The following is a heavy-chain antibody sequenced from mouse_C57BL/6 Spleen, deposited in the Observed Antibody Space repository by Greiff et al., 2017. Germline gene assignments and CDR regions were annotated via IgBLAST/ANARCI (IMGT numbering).Heavy chain of an antibody. CDR3: ARGGGRGGYYAMDY. CDR2: IDPNSGGT. Sequence: VQLQQPGAELVKPGASVKLSCKASGYTFTSYWMHWVKQRPGRGLEWIGRIDPNSGGTKYNEKFKSKATLTVDKPSSTAYMPLSSQTSEDSAVYYCARGGGRGGYYAMDYWGQGTSVTVSS. V-gene: IGHV1-72*01. D-gene: IGHD3-3*01. J-gene: IGHJ4*01. CDR1: GYTFTSYW.